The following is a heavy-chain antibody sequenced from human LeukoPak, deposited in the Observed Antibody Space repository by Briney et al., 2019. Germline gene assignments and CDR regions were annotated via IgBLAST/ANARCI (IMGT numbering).Heavy chain of an antibody. V-gene: IGHV3-30*04. CDR3: ARERGIRALYFDN. CDR1: GFTFSSYT. Sequence: GSLRLSCAASGFTFSSYTMHWVRQAPGKGLEWVALTSSDGNKYFADSVQGRFTISRDNSRNTVYLQLDSLRPDDTAVYYCARERGIRALYFDNWGQGTLVTVSS. J-gene: IGHJ4*02. CDR2: TSSDGNK. D-gene: IGHD3-16*01.